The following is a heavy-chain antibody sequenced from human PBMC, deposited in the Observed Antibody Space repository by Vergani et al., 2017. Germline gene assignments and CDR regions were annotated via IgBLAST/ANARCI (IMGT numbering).Heavy chain of an antibody. Sequence: EVQLVESGGGLVKRGGSLRLSCAASGFTFSSYSMNWVRQAPGKGLEWVSSISSSSSYIHYSDSVKGRFTISRDNSKNSLYLQMNSLRTEDTALYYCAKDIGVTTYYGMDVWGQGTTVTVSS. CDR1: GFTFSSYS. V-gene: IGHV3-21*04. CDR2: ISSSSSYI. D-gene: IGHD4-17*01. CDR3: AKDIGVTTYYGMDV. J-gene: IGHJ6*02.